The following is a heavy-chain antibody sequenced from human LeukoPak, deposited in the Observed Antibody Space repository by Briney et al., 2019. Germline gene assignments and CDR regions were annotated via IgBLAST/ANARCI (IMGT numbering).Heavy chain of an antibody. Sequence: PGGSLRLSCAASGFTFISYEMNWVRQAPGKGLEWVSYISSSGSTIYYADSVKGRFTISRDNAKNSLYLQMNSLRAEDTAVYYCAREAAATFDYWGQGTLVTVSS. CDR2: ISSSGSTI. CDR1: GFTFISYE. D-gene: IGHD6-13*01. J-gene: IGHJ4*02. CDR3: AREAAATFDY. V-gene: IGHV3-48*03.